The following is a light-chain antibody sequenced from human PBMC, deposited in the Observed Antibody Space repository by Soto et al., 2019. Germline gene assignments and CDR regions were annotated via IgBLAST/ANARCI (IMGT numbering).Light chain of an antibody. CDR1: SSNIGAGYD. J-gene: IGLJ1*01. CDR2: GNS. CDR3: QSYDSSLSGYV. V-gene: IGLV1-40*01. Sequence: QLVLTQPPSVSGAPGQRVTISCTGSSSNIGAGYDVHWYQQLPGTAPKLLIHGNSNRPSGVPDRFSGSKSGTSASLAITGLQAEDDADYYCQSYDSSLSGYVFGTGTKLTVL.